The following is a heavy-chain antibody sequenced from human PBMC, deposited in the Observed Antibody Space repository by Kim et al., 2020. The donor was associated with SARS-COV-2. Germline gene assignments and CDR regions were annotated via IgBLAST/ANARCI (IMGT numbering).Heavy chain of an antibody. D-gene: IGHD6-6*01. Sequence: YADSVKGRFTVSRDNSKNTVYLHMNSLRPDDTAVYYCAKEAVAALYYGLDVWGQGTTVTVSS. CDR3: AKEAVAALYYGLDV. J-gene: IGHJ6*02. V-gene: IGHV3-30*02.